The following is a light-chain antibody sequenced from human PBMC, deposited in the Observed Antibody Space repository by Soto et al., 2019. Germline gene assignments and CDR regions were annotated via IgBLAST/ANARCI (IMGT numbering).Light chain of an antibody. J-gene: IGLJ1*01. V-gene: IGLV2-8*01. CDR1: SSDVGGYSY. CDR2: EVS. CDR3: SSYAGSNNYV. Sequence: QSALTQPPSASGSPGQSVTISCTGTSSDVGGYSYVSWYQQHPGKGPKLIIYEVSRRPSGVPDRFSGSKSGNTASLTVAGLQAEDEADYYCSSYAGSNNYVFGTGTKLTVL.